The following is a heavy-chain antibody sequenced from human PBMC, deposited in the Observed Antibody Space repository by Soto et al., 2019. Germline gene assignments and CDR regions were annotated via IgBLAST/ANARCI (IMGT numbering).Heavy chain of an antibody. V-gene: IGHV4-4*07. J-gene: IGHJ5*02. CDR1: GGSISSYY. D-gene: IGHD3-22*01. CDR2: IYTSGST. CDR3: ARDALYYYDSSCLNWFDP. Sequence: PSETLSLTCTVSGGSISSYYWSWIRQPAGKGLEWIGRIYTSGSTNYNPSLKSRVTMSVDTSKNQFSLKLSSVTAADTAVYYCARDALYYYDSSCLNWFDPWGQGTLVTVSS.